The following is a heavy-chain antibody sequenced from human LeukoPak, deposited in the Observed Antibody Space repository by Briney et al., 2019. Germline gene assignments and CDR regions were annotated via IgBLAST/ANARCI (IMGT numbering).Heavy chain of an antibody. CDR1: GFTFSSYW. CDR3: ARDRELRYFDWFLDY. J-gene: IGHJ4*02. V-gene: IGHV3-7*03. CDR2: IKQDGSEK. D-gene: IGHD3-9*01. Sequence: PGGSLRLSCAASGFTFSSYWMSWVRQAPGKGLEWVANIKQDGSEKYYVDSVKGRFTISRDNAKNSLYLQMNSLRAEGTAVYYCARDRELRYFDWFLDYWGQGTLVTVSS.